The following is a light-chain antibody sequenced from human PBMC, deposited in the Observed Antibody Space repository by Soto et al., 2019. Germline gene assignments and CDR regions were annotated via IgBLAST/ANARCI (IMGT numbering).Light chain of an antibody. J-gene: IGKJ2*01. V-gene: IGKV1-39*01. CDR1: QSIDSY. Sequence: DIQLTQSPSSLSASVGDKVSIFCRASQSIDSYLNWYQQKAGKAPKLLIYDAFNLHSGVPSRFSGSGSGTHFTLTINTLQPEDFATYYCQQSYITPYTFGQGTKVDIK. CDR2: DAF. CDR3: QQSYITPYT.